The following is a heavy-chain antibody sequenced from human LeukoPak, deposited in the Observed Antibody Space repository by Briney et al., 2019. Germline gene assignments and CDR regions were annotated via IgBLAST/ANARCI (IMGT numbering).Heavy chain of an antibody. V-gene: IGHV1-18*01. CDR1: GYTFTSYG. D-gene: IGHD3-22*01. CDR3: ARDYYYDSSGYPYNWFDP. J-gene: IGHJ5*02. Sequence: GASVKVSCKASGYTFTSYGISWVRQAPGQGLEWMGWISAYNGNTNYAQKLQGRVTMTTDTSTSTAYMELRSLRSDDTAVYYCARDYYYDSSGYPYNWFDPWGQGTLVTVSS. CDR2: ISAYNGNT.